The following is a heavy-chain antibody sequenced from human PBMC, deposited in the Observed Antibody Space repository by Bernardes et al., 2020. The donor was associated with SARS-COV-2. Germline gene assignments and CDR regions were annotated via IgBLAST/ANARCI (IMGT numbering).Heavy chain of an antibody. D-gene: IGHD5-18*01. J-gene: IGHJ5*02. CDR1: GYRFTTYG. Sequence: ASVKVSCMASGYRFTTYGITWVRQAPGQGLEWMGWISAYSGYTKYAQKLQGRVTMTTDTSTSTAYMELRSLRSDDTAVYYCARVVDTTMVAWFDPWGQGTLVTVSS. CDR3: ARVVDTTMVAWFDP. V-gene: IGHV1-18*04. CDR2: ISAYSGYT.